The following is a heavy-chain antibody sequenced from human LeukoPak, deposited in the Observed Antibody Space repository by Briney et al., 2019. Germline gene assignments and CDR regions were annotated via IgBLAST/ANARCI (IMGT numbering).Heavy chain of an antibody. D-gene: IGHD3-22*01. Sequence: RWASVTVSCKASGYTFTSYGISWVRQAPGQGLEWMGWISAYNGNTNYAQKLQGRVTMTTDTSTSTAYMELRSLRSDDTAVYYCARFYDSSGYLTPSLDYWGQGTLVTVSP. J-gene: IGHJ4*02. CDR1: GYTFTSYG. CDR3: ARFYDSSGYLTPSLDY. CDR2: ISAYNGNT. V-gene: IGHV1-18*01.